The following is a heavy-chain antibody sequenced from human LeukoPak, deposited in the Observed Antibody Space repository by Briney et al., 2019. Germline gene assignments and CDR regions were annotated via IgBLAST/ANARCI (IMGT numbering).Heavy chain of an antibody. CDR1: GGSFTGYY. CDR3: ARHVIQYQLPTSH. V-gene: IGHV4-34*01. D-gene: IGHD2-2*01. Sequence: SETLSLTCAVYGGSFTGYYWSWIRQPPGTGLEWIGEIKHSGNTNYNPSLKSRVTISVDTSKNQLSLKLSSVAAADTAVYFCARHVIQYQLPTSHWGQGTLVTVSS. CDR2: IKHSGNT. J-gene: IGHJ4*02.